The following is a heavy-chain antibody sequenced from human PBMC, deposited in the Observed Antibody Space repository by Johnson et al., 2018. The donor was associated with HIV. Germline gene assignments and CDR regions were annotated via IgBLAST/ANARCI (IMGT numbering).Heavy chain of an antibody. CDR2: INSDGSST. CDR3: ARECQYHDDSSGCTYDAFDI. D-gene: IGHD3-22*01. Sequence: VQLVESGGGLVKPGGSLRLSCAASGFTFSNAWMSWVRQAPGKGLEWVGRINSDGSSTNYADSVKGRFTISRDNAKNTVHLQMNSLRAEDTAVYYCARECQYHDDSSGCTYDAFDIWGQGTMVTVSS. CDR1: GFTFSNAW. J-gene: IGHJ3*02. V-gene: IGHV3-74*01.